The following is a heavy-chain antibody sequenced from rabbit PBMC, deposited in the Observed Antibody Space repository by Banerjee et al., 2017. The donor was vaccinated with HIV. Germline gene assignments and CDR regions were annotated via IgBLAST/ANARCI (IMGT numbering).Heavy chain of an antibody. CDR3: ARGGGAAGDAYASSYYFNL. V-gene: IGHV1S45*01. D-gene: IGHD6-1*01. CDR2: IYGGSRGSP. J-gene: IGHJ4*01. CDR1: GFSFSSGYW. Sequence: QEQLVESGGGLVQPEGSLTLTCTASGFSFSSGYWICWVRQAPGKGLEWIACIYGGSRGSPYSASWAKGRFTISKTSSTTVTLQMTSLTAADTATYFCARGGGAAGDAYASSYYFNLWGPGTLVTVS.